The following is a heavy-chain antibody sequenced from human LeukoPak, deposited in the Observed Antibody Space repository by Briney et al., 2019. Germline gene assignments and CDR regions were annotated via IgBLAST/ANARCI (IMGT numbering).Heavy chain of an antibody. J-gene: IGHJ4*02. D-gene: IGHD3-10*02. Sequence: GASVKVSCKVSGYTLTELSMHWVQQAPGKGLEWMGGFDPEDGETIYAQKFQGRVTMTEDTSTDTAYMELSSLRSEDTAVYYFATGFGEAFVRGVYTPGAFDYWGQGTLVTVSS. V-gene: IGHV1-24*01. CDR2: FDPEDGET. CDR1: GYTLTELS. CDR3: ATGFGEAFVRGVYTPGAFDY.